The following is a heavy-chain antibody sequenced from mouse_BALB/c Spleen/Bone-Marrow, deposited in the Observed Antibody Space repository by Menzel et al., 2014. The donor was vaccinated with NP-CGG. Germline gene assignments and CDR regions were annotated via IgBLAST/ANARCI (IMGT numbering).Heavy chain of an antibody. Sequence: LQHPGSELVRPGASVKLSCKASGYTFTTYWIHWVKQRHGQGLEWIGNIYPGSGNTNYGEKFKTKGTLTVDTSSSTAYMHLSSLTSEDSAVYYCTRWNGHYEGLAYWGQGTLVTVSA. J-gene: IGHJ3*01. CDR1: GYTFTTYW. CDR2: IYPGSGNT. V-gene: IGHV1S22*01. CDR3: TRWNGHYEGLAY. D-gene: IGHD2-1*01.